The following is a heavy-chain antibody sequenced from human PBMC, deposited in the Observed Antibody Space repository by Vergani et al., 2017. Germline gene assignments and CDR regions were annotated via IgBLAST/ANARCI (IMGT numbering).Heavy chain of an antibody. J-gene: IGHJ4*02. D-gene: IGHD2-21*02. V-gene: IGHV3-66*01. Sequence: EVRLVDSGGGLVQPGGSLRLSCAASGFSVSDNYMSWVRQAPGKGLEWVSILYVVGTSDYADSVKGRFTVSRDISKNTLHLQLNSLRAEDTAIYYCTRTLVTPYDSWGQGILVTVSS. CDR2: LYVVGTS. CDR3: TRTLVTPYDS. CDR1: GFSVSDNY.